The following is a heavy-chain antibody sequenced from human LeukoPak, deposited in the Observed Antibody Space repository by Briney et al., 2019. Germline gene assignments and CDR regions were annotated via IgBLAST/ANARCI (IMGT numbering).Heavy chain of an antibody. Sequence: GASVKVSCKASGYTFTSYGISWVRQAPGQGLEWMGWISAYNGNTNYAQKLQGRVTMTTDTSTSTACMELRSLRSDDTAVYYCARVGAVAGRFRGPNWFDPWGQGTLVTVSS. CDR3: ARVGAVAGRFRGPNWFDP. D-gene: IGHD6-19*01. V-gene: IGHV1-18*01. J-gene: IGHJ5*02. CDR2: ISAYNGNT. CDR1: GYTFTSYG.